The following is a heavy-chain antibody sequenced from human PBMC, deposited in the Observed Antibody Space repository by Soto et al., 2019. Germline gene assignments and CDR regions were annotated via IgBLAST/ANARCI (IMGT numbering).Heavy chain of an antibody. CDR1: GGSFNRHT. Sequence: QVQLVQSGAEVRKPGSSVRVSCKASGGSFNRHTISWVRQAPGQGLEWMGGIIPIFGTANHAQKFQGRVTIIADESTSTVYMELSSLRSDATAIYYCARGWGYDSTDYYYAYWGQETLVIVSS. D-gene: IGHD3-22*01. J-gene: IGHJ4*02. CDR2: IIPIFGTA. CDR3: ARGWGYDSTDYYYAY. V-gene: IGHV1-69*01.